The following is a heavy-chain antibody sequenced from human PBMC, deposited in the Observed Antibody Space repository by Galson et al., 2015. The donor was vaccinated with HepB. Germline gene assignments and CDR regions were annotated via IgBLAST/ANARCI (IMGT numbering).Heavy chain of an antibody. CDR2: IIPIFGTA. J-gene: IGHJ3*02. CDR3: ARDRSIAVAGLDAFDI. D-gene: IGHD6-19*01. Sequence: SVKVSCKASGGTFSSYAISWVRQAPGQGLEWMGGIIPIFGTANYAQKFQGRVTITADESTSTAYMELSSLRSEDTAVYYCARDRSIAVAGLDAFDIWGQGTMVTVSS. CDR1: GGTFSSYA. V-gene: IGHV1-69*13.